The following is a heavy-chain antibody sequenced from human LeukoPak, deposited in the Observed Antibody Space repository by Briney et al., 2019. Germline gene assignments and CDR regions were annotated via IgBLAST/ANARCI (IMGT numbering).Heavy chain of an antibody. J-gene: IGHJ6*02. CDR3: AKDIAMVRGVKDYYYGLDV. CDR2: ISGGGGNT. V-gene: IGHV3-23*01. CDR1: GFPLSSYA. D-gene: IGHD3-10*01. Sequence: GGSLRLSCAASGFPLSSYAMSWVRQAPGKGLEWVSGISGGGGNTFYADSVKGRFSISRDNSRNTLHLQMNSLRPEDTAVYYCAKDIAMVRGVKDYYYGLDVWGQGTTVTVSS.